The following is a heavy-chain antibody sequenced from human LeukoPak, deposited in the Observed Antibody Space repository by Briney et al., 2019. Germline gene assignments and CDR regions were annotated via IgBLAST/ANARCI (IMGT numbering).Heavy chain of an antibody. J-gene: IGHJ3*02. CDR3: VRGGYYYDSSGYWGAFDI. CDR1: GGSISSYY. Sequence: PSETLSLTCTVSGGSISSYYWSWIRQPPGKGLEWIGYIYYSGSTNYNPSLKSRVTISVDTSKNQFSLKLSSVTAADTAVYYCVRGGYYYDSSGYWGAFDIWGQGTMVTVSS. CDR2: IYYSGST. D-gene: IGHD3-22*01. V-gene: IGHV4-59*01.